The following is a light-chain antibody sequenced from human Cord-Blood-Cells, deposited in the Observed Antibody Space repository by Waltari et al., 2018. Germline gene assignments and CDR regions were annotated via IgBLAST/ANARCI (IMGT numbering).Light chain of an antibody. CDR1: QSISSY. CDR3: QQSYSTPYT. J-gene: IGKJ2*01. CDR2: AAS. Sequence: DIQMTQSPSSLSASVGDRVTITCRASQSISSYLNWYHQKPGKAPKLPIYAASSLQSGVPSRFSGSGSGTDFTLTISSLQPEDFATYYCQQSYSTPYTFGQGTKLEIK. V-gene: IGKV1-39*01.